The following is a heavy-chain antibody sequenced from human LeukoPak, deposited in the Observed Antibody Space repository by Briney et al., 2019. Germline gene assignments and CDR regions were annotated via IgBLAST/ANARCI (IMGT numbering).Heavy chain of an antibody. CDR1: GFTFSSCA. J-gene: IGHJ4*02. D-gene: IGHD4/OR15-4a*01. Sequence: GGSLRLSCAASGFTFSSCAVNWVRQAPGEGLEWVSSIRGGGVKTYYADSVQGRFTISRDDSRNTLYLQMNSLRAEDTAVYYCAKRVGANSGPFDSWGQGGLVTISS. CDR3: AKRVGANSGPFDS. CDR2: IRGGGVKT. V-gene: IGHV3-23*01.